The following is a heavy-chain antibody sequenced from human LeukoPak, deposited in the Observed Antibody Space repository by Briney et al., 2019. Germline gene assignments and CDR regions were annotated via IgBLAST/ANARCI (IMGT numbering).Heavy chain of an antibody. V-gene: IGHV3-9*01. CDR3: AKDMKVAGVIDY. D-gene: IGHD6-19*01. Sequence: GGSLRLSCAASGFTFDDYAMHWVRQAPGKGLEWVSGISWNSGSIGYADSVKGRFTISRDNAKNSLYLQMNSLRAEDTALYYCAKDMKVAGVIDYWGQGTLVTVSS. CDR1: GFTFDDYA. CDR2: ISWNSGSI. J-gene: IGHJ4*02.